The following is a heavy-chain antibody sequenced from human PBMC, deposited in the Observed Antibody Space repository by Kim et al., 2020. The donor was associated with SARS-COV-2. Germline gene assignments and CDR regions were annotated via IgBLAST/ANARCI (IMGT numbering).Heavy chain of an antibody. V-gene: IGHV1-69*01. Sequence: KFQGRVTSTADESTSTAYMELSSLRSEDTAVYYCARAFYDSSGYYPNFDYWGQGTLVTVSS. J-gene: IGHJ4*02. CDR3: ARAFYDSSGYYPNFDY. D-gene: IGHD3-22*01.